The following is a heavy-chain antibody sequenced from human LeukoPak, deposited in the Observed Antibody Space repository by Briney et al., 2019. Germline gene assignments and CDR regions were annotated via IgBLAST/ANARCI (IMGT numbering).Heavy chain of an antibody. V-gene: IGHV4-59*01. J-gene: IGHJ3*02. CDR2: IYYSGST. Sequence: SETLSLTCTVSGGSISSYYWSWIRQPPGKGLEWIGYIYYSGSTNYNPSLKSRVTISVDTSKNQFSLKLSSVTAADTAVYYCARDRGGECYDSSGYSAHDAFDIWGQGTMVTVSS. CDR3: ARDRGGECYDSSGYSAHDAFDI. CDR1: GGSISSYY. D-gene: IGHD3-22*01.